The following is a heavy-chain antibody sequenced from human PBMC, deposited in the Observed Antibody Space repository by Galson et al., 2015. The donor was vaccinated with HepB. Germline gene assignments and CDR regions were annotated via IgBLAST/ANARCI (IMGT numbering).Heavy chain of an antibody. D-gene: IGHD3-10*01. Sequence: SLRLSCAASGFTFSSYWMSWVRQAPGKGLEWVANIKQDGSEKYYVDSVKGRFTISRDNAKNSLYLQMNSLRAEDTAVYYCASLSGYYGSGRFDYWGQGTLVTVSS. CDR1: GFTFSSYW. CDR3: ASLSGYYGSGRFDY. J-gene: IGHJ4*02. CDR2: IKQDGSEK. V-gene: IGHV3-7*03.